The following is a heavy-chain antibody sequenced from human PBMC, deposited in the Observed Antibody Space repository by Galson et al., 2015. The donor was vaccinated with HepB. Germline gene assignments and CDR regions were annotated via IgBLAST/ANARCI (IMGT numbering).Heavy chain of an antibody. V-gene: IGHV1-2*05. CDR1: GYTFTGYY. D-gene: IGHD6-19*01. CDR2: INPNSGDT. CDR3: ARSSSSGPFRFDY. Sequence: PVKVSCKASGYTFTGYYMHWVRQAPGQGLEWMGRINPNSGDTNYAQKFQGRVTMTRDTSISTAYMELSRLRSDDTVVYYCARSSSSGPFRFDYWGQGTLVTVSS. J-gene: IGHJ4*02.